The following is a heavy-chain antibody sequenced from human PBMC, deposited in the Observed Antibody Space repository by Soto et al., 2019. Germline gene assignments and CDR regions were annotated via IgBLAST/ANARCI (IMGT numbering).Heavy chain of an antibody. D-gene: IGHD4-17*01. Sequence: QVQLVESGGGVVQPGRSLRLSCAASGFTFSSYGMHWVRRAPGKGLEWVAVIWYDGSNKYYADSVKGRFTISRDNSKNTLYLQMNSLRAEDTTVYYCARDFRAVTTEGFDYWGQGTLVTVSS. CDR2: IWYDGSNK. J-gene: IGHJ4*02. CDR3: ARDFRAVTTEGFDY. V-gene: IGHV3-33*01. CDR1: GFTFSSYG.